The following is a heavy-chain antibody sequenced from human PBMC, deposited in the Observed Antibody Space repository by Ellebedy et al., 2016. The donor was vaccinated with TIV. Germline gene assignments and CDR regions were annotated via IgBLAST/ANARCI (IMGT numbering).Heavy chain of an antibody. CDR3: ARDLDYYYGMDV. V-gene: IGHV3-21*01. CDR2: ISSSSSYI. J-gene: IGHJ6*02. Sequence: GESLKISCAASGFTFSSYSMNWVRQAPGKGLEWVSSISSSSSYIYYADSVKGRFTTSRDNAKNSLYLQMNSLRAEDTAVYYCARDLDYYYGMDVWGQGTTVTVSS. CDR1: GFTFSSYS.